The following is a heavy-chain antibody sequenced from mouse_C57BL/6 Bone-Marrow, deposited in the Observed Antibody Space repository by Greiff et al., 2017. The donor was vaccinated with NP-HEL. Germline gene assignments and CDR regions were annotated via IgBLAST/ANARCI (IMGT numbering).Heavy chain of an antibody. V-gene: IGHV6-6*01. CDR1: GFTFSDAW. J-gene: IGHJ1*03. CDR3: TRDYGSSCNWYFDV. D-gene: IGHD1-1*01. CDR2: IRNKANNHAT. Sequence: DVMLVESGGGLVQPGGSMKLSCAASGFTFSDAWMDWVRQSPEKGLEWVAEIRNKANNHATYYAESVKGRFTISRDDSKSSVYLQMNSLRAEDTGIYYCTRDYGSSCNWYFDVWGTGTTVTVSS.